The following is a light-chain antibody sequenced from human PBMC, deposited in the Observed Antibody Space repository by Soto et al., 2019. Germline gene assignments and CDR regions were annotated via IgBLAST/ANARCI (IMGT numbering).Light chain of an antibody. Sequence: DIQMTQSPSTLSASVGDRVTITCRASQSVNKWLAWFQQKPGKVPKLLIFDASTLQTGVPSRFGGSGSGTDFTLTISSLQPEDFATYYCQQSYSTLWTFGQGTRWIS. V-gene: IGKV1-5*01. J-gene: IGKJ1*01. CDR3: QQSYSTLWT. CDR1: QSVNKW. CDR2: DAS.